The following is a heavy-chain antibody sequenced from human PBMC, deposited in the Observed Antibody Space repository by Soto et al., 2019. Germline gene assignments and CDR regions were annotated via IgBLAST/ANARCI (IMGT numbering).Heavy chain of an antibody. Sequence: QVQLQESGPGLVKPSETLSLTCTVAGGSLTDHYWNWFRQSPGRGLQWIGYVYYSGATSYNPSLTNRVTMTVDTSKNQLSLKLRSVTAADKAVYFCARGNDWKSSTFDIWGQGTMVSVSS. CDR3: ARGNDWKSSTFDI. CDR2: VYYSGAT. D-gene: IGHD2-21*01. V-gene: IGHV4-59*11. J-gene: IGHJ3*02. CDR1: GGSLTDHY.